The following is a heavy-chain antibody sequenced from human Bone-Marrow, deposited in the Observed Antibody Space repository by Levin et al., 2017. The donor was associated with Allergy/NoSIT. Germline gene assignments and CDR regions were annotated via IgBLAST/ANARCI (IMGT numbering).Heavy chain of an antibody. Sequence: TGGSLRLSCAASGFTFSSYAMSWVRQAPGKGLEWVSAISGSGGSTYYADSVKGRFTISRDNSKNTLYLQMNSLRAEDTAVYYCAKQSSGWSTEYYFDYWGQGTLVTVSS. CDR3: AKQSSGWSTEYYFDY. D-gene: IGHD6-19*01. V-gene: IGHV3-23*01. CDR2: ISGSGGST. CDR1: GFTFSSYA. J-gene: IGHJ4*02.